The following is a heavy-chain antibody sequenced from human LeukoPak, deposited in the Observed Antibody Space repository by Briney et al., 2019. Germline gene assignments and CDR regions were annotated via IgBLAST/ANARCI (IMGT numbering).Heavy chain of an antibody. V-gene: IGHV4-34*01. CDR1: GGSFSGYY. J-gene: IGHJ5*02. Sequence: SETLSLTCAVYGGSFSGYYWSWIRQPPGKGPEWIGEINHRGSTNYNPSLKSRVTISVDTSKNQFSLKLSSVTAADTAVCYCARAHDFWSGYYKKGRWFDPWGQGTLVTVSS. CDR3: ARAHDFWSGYYKKGRWFDP. D-gene: IGHD3-3*01. CDR2: INHRGST.